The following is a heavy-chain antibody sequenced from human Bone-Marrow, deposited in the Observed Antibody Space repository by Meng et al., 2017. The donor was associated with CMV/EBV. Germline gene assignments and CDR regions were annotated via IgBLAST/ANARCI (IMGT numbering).Heavy chain of an antibody. CDR3: ARNSGYDSYFDY. J-gene: IGHJ4*02. Sequence: GSLRLSCTVSRGSISSSSHYWGWVRQAPGKGLEWIGSMLYGGSTLYNPSLKSRVSISIDVSKNQFSLKLSSVTAADTAVYYCARNSGYDSYFDYWGQGTLVTVSS. V-gene: IGHV4-39*01. D-gene: IGHD5-12*01. CDR2: MLYGGST. CDR1: RGSISSSSHY.